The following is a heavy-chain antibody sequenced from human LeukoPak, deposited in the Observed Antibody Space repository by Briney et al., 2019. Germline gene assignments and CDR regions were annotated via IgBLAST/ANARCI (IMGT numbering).Heavy chain of an antibody. CDR3: ARDLPRAAAGVAYYYYGMDV. J-gene: IGHJ6*02. Sequence: ASVKVSCKASGDTFTSYYMHWVRQAPGQGLEWMGIINPSGGSTSYAQKFQGRVTMTRDTSTSTVYMELSSLRSEDTAVYYCARDLPRAAAGVAYYYYGMDVWGQGTTVTVSS. D-gene: IGHD6-13*01. CDR1: GDTFTSYY. V-gene: IGHV1-46*01. CDR2: INPSGGST.